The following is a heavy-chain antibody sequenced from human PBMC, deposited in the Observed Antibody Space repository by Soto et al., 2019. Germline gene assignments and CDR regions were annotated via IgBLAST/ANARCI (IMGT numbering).Heavy chain of an antibody. V-gene: IGHV5-51*01. CDR1: GDTFSNVW. CDR2: IYPGDHET. J-gene: IGHJ4*02. D-gene: IGHD6-13*01. CDR3: ARSPRSPPYSDF. Sequence: QYLKVSCQCSGDTFSNVWIGWVRQLPGKGLEWMGIIYPGDHETRYSPSFHGKVTISADKSINTAYLQWNSLEASDTAFYFCARSPRSPPYSDFPGPAALLSVS.